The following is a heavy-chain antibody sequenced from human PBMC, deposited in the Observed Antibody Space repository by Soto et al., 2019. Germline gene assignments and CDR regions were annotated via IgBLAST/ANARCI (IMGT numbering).Heavy chain of an antibody. V-gene: IGHV1-69*12. Sequence: QVQLVQSGAEVKKPGSSVKVSCKASGGTFSSYAISWVRQAPGQGLEWMGGIIPIFGTADYAQKFQGRVTIPADESTSNGNMELSSLRSEDTAVYYCASHYDSSGYYYRGLDYWGQGTLVTVSS. J-gene: IGHJ4*02. CDR1: GGTFSSYA. CDR3: ASHYDSSGYYYRGLDY. D-gene: IGHD3-22*01. CDR2: IIPIFGTA.